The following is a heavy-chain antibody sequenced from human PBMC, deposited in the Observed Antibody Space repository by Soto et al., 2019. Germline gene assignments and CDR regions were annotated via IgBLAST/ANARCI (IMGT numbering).Heavy chain of an antibody. J-gene: IGHJ4*02. CDR2: IYYSVST. Sequence: TLSLTCTVSGVSIRSGDYYWSWIRQPPGKGLEWIGYIYYSVSTYYNSSLKSRVTISVDTSKNQFSLKLSSVTAADTAIYYCARAGQGDRRGSYHFDYWGQATLVSVSS. CDR3: ARAGQGDRRGSYHFDY. V-gene: IGHV4-30-4*01. CDR1: GVSIRSGDYY. D-gene: IGHD3-22*01.